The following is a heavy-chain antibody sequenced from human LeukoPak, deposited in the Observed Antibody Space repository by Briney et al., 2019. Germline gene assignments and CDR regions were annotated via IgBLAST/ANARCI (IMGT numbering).Heavy chain of an antibody. J-gene: IGHJ5*02. D-gene: IGHD3-9*01. CDR2: INPNSGGT. CDR1: GYTFTGSY. Sequence: ASVKVSCKASGYTFTGSYMHWVRQVPGQGLEWMGWINPNSGGTNYAQKFQGRVTMTRDTSISTAYMELSRLRSDDTAVYYCARSYYDILTGYFVVGSWGQGTLVTVSS. V-gene: IGHV1-2*02. CDR3: ARSYYDILTGYFVVGS.